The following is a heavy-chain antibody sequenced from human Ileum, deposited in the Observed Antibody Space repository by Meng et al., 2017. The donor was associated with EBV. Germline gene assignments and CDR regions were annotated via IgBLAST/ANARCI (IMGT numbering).Heavy chain of an antibody. CDR1: VASVASDNTA. V-gene: IGHV6-1*01. CDR3: ATSRIAKFDR. J-gene: IGHJ5*02. CDR2: TYRRSRWYY. Sequence: LRESGPGLVQPSQSLSPSVFISVASVASDNTAWNWIRQSPSRGLEWLGRTYRRSRWYYDYALSVKSRINISPDTSKNQVSLQLNSVTDEDTGIYYCATSRIAKFDRWGQGTLVTVSS.